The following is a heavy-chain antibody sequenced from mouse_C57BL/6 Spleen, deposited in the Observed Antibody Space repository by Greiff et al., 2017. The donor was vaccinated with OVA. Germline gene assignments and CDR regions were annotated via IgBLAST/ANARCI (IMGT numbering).Heavy chain of an antibody. CDR3: ARAYYGNYDFDY. CDR2: ISDGGSYT. J-gene: IGHJ2*01. Sequence: EVMLVESGGGLVKPGGSLKLSCAASGFTFSSYAMSWVRQTPEKRLEWVATISDGGSYTYYPDNVKGRFTISRDNAKNNLYLQMSHLKSEDTAMYYCARAYYGNYDFDYWGQGTTLTVSS. V-gene: IGHV5-4*03. CDR1: GFTFSSYA. D-gene: IGHD2-10*01.